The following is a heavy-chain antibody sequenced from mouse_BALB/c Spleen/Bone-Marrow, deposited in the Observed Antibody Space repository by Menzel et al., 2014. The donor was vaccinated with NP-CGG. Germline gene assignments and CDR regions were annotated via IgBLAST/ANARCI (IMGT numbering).Heavy chain of an antibody. CDR3: ARSIYDGYSEAMDY. Sequence: VKLQEPGAELVRPGTSVKVSCKASGYAFTNYLIEWVKQRPGQGLESIGVNNPGSGGTNYNEKFKGKATLTADKSSSTVYMQLSSLTSDDSAVYFCARSIYDGYSEAMDYWGQGTSVTVSS. CDR2: NNPGSGGT. V-gene: IGHV1-54*03. J-gene: IGHJ4*01. CDR1: GYAFTNYL. D-gene: IGHD2-3*01.